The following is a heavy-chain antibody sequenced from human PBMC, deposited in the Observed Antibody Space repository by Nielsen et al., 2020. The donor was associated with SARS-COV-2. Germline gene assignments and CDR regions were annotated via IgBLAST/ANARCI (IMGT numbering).Heavy chain of an antibody. V-gene: IGHV5-51*01. CDR2: IYPGDSDT. J-gene: IGHJ5*02. CDR1: GYKFTDNW. CDR3: ARYDDWFDP. D-gene: IGHD1-1*01. Sequence: GESLKISCKASGYKFTDNWIGWVRQMPGKGLEWMGIIYPGDSDTRYSPSFQGQVTMSVDTSTDTAYLEWGSLKASDTATYYCARYDDWFDPWGQGTLVTVTS.